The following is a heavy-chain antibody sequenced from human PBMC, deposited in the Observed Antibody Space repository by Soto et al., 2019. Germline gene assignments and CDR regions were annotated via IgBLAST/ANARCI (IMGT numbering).Heavy chain of an antibody. CDR1: GYSFTSYW. CDR3: ARLGYCSGGSCYYNYYGMDV. D-gene: IGHD2-15*01. CDR2: IDPSDSYT. V-gene: IGHV5-10-1*01. J-gene: IGHJ6*02. Sequence: GESLKISCKGSGYSFTSYWISWVRQMPGKGLEWMGRIDPSDSYTNYSPSFQGHVTISADKSISTAYLQWSSLKASDTAMYYCARLGYCSGGSCYYNYYGMDVWGQGTTVTVSS.